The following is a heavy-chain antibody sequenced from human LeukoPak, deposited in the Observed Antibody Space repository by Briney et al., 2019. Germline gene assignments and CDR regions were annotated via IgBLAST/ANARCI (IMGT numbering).Heavy chain of an antibody. J-gene: IGHJ4*02. Sequence: SETLSLTCTVSGXSISSSSYYWGWIRQPPGKGLEWIGIIHYSGNTYYNPSLKSPVTISVDTSKNQFSLKMNSVTAADTAVYYCARRYYASSWYYDYWGQGTLVTVSS. D-gene: IGHD6-13*01. CDR1: GXSISSSSYY. V-gene: IGHV4-39*01. CDR3: ARRYYASSWYYDY. CDR2: IHYSGNT.